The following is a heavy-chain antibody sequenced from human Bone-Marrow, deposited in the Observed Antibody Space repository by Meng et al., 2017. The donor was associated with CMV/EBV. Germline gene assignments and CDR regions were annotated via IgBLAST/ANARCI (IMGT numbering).Heavy chain of an antibody. J-gene: IGHJ4*02. CDR1: GFTFSSYE. D-gene: IGHD6-13*01. Sequence: GGSLRLSCAASGFTFSSYEMNWVRQAPGKGLEWVSSISSSSSYIYYADSVKGRFTISRDNAKNSLYLQMNSLRAEDTAVYYCAGGVAAAGDYWGQGTLVTVSS. V-gene: IGHV3-21*01. CDR3: AGGVAAAGDY. CDR2: ISSSSSYI.